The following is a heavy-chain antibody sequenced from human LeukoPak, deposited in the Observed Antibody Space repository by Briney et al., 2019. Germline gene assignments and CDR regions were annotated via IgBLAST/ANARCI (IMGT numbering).Heavy chain of an antibody. J-gene: IGHJ3*02. D-gene: IGHD3-9*01. V-gene: IGHV1-18*04. Sequence: ASVKVSRKASGYTFTSYGISWVRQAPGQGLEGMGWISAYNGNTNYAQKLQGRVTMTTDTSTSTAYMELRSLRSDDTAVYYCARGYYDILTGWFPSDAFDIWGQGTMVTVSS. CDR2: ISAYNGNT. CDR1: GYTFTSYG. CDR3: ARGYYDILTGWFPSDAFDI.